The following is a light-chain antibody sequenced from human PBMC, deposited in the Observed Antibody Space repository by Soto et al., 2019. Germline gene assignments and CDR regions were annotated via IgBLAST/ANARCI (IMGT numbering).Light chain of an antibody. CDR1: QGVINY. Sequence: DVQMTQSPSSLSASVGDSVTISCRAIQGVINYLAWFQQRPGKAPKPLIYGASDLQDGVPSRFSGSGYGTDFTLTITTLQPEDFATYYCQQYNSFPCTFGQGTRLEI. V-gene: IGKV1-16*01. J-gene: IGKJ2*02. CDR3: QQYNSFPCT. CDR2: GAS.